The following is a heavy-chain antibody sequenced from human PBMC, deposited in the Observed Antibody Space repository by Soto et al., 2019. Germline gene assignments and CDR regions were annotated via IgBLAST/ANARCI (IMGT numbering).Heavy chain of an antibody. CDR1: GAAFTSSA. CDR3: GRNLTGYPDFDY. V-gene: IGHV1-3*01. Sequence: ASVKVSCKASGAAFTSSAMHWVCHAPGQTLQWRGWINAGNGNTKYSQKFQGRVTITRDTSASTAYMELSSLRSEDTAVYYCGRNLTGYPDFDYRSQRTLVTVSS. J-gene: IGHJ4*01. D-gene: IGHD3-9*01. CDR2: INAGNGNT.